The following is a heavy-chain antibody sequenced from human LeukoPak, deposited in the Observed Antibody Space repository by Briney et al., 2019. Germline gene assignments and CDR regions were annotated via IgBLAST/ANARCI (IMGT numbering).Heavy chain of an antibody. CDR3: ARDAITMVRGVIPEYFQH. J-gene: IGHJ1*01. Sequence: GGSLRLSCAASGFTFSSYWMSWVRQAPGKGLEWVANIKQDGSEKYYVDSVKGRFTISRDNAKNSLYLQMNSLRAEDTAVYYCARDAITMVRGVIPEYFQHWGQGTLVTVSS. V-gene: IGHV3-7*01. CDR1: GFTFSSYW. D-gene: IGHD3-10*01. CDR2: IKQDGSEK.